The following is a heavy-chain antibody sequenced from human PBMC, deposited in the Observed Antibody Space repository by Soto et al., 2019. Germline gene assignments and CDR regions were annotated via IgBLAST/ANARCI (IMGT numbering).Heavy chain of an antibody. CDR3: ARGIRRPRGQLAHFDY. J-gene: IGHJ4*02. V-gene: IGHV1-69*13. Sequence: ASVKVSCKASGGTFSSYAISWVRQAPGQGLEWMGGIIPIFGTANYAQKFQGRVTITADESTSTAYMELSSLRSEDTAVYYCARGIRRPRGQLAHFDYWGQGTLVTVSS. CDR2: IIPIFGTA. CDR1: GGTFSSYA. D-gene: IGHD6-6*01.